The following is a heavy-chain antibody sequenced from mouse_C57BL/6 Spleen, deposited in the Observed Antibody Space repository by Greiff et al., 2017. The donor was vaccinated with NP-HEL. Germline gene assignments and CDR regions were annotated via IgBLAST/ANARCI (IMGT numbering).Heavy chain of an antibody. D-gene: IGHD1-1*01. CDR2: ISPGSGST. J-gene: IGHJ4*01. Sequence: QVQLQQPGAELVKPGASVKMSCTASGYTFPSSWITWVKQRPGHGLEWIGDISPGSGSTNYNAKFKSKATLTVDTSSSTAYMQLSSLTSEDSAVYYCASPPYYGSSYDAMDYWGQGTSVTVSS. V-gene: IGHV1-55*01. CDR1: GYTFPSSW. CDR3: ASPPYYGSSYDAMDY.